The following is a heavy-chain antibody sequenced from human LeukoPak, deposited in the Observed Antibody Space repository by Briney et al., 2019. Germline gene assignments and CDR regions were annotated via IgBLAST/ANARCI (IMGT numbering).Heavy chain of an antibody. CDR1: GFTFSSYW. Sequence: PGGSLRLSCAASGFTFSSYWMHWVRQAPGKGLVWVSRINSDGSSTSYADSVKGRFTISRDNAKNTLYLQMNSLRAEDTAVYYCARGFGVVITKRPNNWFDPWGQGTLVTVSS. CDR2: INSDGSST. J-gene: IGHJ5*02. D-gene: IGHD3-3*01. V-gene: IGHV3-74*01. CDR3: ARGFGVVITKRPNNWFDP.